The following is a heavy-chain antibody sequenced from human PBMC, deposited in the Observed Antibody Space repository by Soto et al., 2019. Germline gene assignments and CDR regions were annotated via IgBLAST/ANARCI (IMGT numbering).Heavy chain of an antibody. D-gene: IGHD2-2*01. CDR3: AKDLVYCSSPSCYDAFDI. J-gene: IGHJ3*02. CDR2: ISGSGGST. V-gene: IGHV3-23*01. CDR1: GFTFSSYA. Sequence: GGSLRLSCAASGFTFSSYAMSWVRQAPGKGLEWVSAISGSGGSTYYADSVKGQFTISRDNSKNTLYLQMNSLRAEDTAVYYCAKDLVYCSSPSCYDAFDIWGQGTMVTVSS.